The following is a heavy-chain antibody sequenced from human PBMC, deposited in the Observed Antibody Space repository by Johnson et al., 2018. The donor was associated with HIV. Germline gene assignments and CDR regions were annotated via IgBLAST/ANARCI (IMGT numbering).Heavy chain of an antibody. CDR2: IWYDGSNK. CDR1: GFTFSSYG. Sequence: QVQLVESGGGVVQPGRSLRLSCAASGFTFSSYGMHWVRQAPGKGLEWVAVIWYDGSNKYYADSVKGCFTISRYNSKNTLYLQMNSLRAEDTAVYYCAKDLDGYNSLDAFDIWGQGTMVTVSS. J-gene: IGHJ3*02. D-gene: IGHD5-24*01. CDR3: AKDLDGYNSLDAFDI. V-gene: IGHV3-33*06.